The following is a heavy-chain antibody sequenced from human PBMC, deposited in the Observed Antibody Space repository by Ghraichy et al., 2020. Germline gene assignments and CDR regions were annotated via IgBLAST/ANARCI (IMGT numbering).Heavy chain of an antibody. J-gene: IGHJ4*02. V-gene: IGHV3-23*01. CDR3: SRRNVNWGFSGH. D-gene: IGHD7-27*01. CDR2: VSPSDAET. CDR1: GFSFRSFA. Sequence: GGSLRLSCAVSGFSFRSFAMSWVRQAPGKGLEWVSTVSPSDAETFYADSVKGRFTISRDTSKNTLYLQMNSLRADDTAVYFCSRRNVNWGFSGHWGQGTLVTVSS.